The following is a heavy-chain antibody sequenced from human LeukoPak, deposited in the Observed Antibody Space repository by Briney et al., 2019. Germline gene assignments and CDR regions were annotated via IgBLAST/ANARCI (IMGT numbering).Heavy chain of an antibody. V-gene: IGHV1-69*13. Sequence: SVKVSCKASGGTFSSYAISWVRQAPGQGLEWMGGIIPIFGTENYAQKFQGRVTITADESTSTAYMELSSLRSEDTAVYYCARGRGRLKPHMDVWGKGTTVTISS. CDR1: GGTFSSYA. CDR3: ARGRGRLKPHMDV. J-gene: IGHJ6*03. D-gene: IGHD1-14*01. CDR2: IIPIFGTE.